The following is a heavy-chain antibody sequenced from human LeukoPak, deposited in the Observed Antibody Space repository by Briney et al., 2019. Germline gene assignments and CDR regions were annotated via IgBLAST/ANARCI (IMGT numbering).Heavy chain of an antibody. J-gene: IGHJ4*02. Sequence: ASVKVSCKASGGTFSSYAISWVRQAPGQGLEWMGRIIPILGIANYAQKFQGRVTITADKSTSTAYMELSSLRSEDTAVYYCARGGSGSFIDYWGQGTLVTVSS. V-gene: IGHV1-69*04. CDR2: IIPILGIA. CDR3: ARGGSGSFIDY. D-gene: IGHD3-10*01. CDR1: GGTFSSYA.